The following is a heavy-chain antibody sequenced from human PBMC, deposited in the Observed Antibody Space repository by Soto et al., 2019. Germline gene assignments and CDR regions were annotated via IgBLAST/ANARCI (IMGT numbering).Heavy chain of an antibody. Sequence: HPGGSLRLSCAVSGFSFGTYWMSWVRQAPGKGLEWLASIKEDGSERYYLDSAKGRFTISRDNAKDSLSLQMNSLRGEDTAFYYCARDVGPVTIFGEALSGYFDFWGQGTLVTVSS. CDR1: GFSFGTYW. D-gene: IGHD3-3*01. V-gene: IGHV3-7*03. CDR3: ARDVGPVTIFGEALSGYFDF. CDR2: IKEDGSER. J-gene: IGHJ4*02.